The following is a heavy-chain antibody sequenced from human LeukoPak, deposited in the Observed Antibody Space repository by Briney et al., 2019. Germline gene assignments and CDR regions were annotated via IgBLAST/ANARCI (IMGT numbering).Heavy chain of an antibody. D-gene: IGHD2-21*01. CDR3: ARADRLDGGPYLIGP. J-gene: IGHJ5*02. Sequence: GASVKVSCKTSGYTFTDYYLHWVRQAPGQGLEWMGWINPNSGGTSSAQKFQGRVTMTRDTSITTVYMEVAWLTSEDTAIYYCARADRLDGGPYLIGPWGQETLVTVSS. V-gene: IGHV1-2*02. CDR2: INPNSGGT. CDR1: GYTFTDYY.